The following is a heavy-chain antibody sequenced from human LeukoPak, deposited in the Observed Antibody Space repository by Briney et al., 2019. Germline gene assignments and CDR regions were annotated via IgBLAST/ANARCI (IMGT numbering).Heavy chain of an antibody. V-gene: IGHV3-30*04. CDR3: AKEIGYSGPIDY. CDR2: ISYDGSNK. J-gene: IGHJ4*02. CDR1: GFTFSNYA. D-gene: IGHD5-12*01. Sequence: GRSLRLSCEASGFTFSNYAMHWVRQAPGKGLEWVAVISYDGSNKYYADSMKGRFTISRDNSKNTLYLQMNSLRAEDTAVYYCAKEIGYSGPIDYWGQGTLVTVSS.